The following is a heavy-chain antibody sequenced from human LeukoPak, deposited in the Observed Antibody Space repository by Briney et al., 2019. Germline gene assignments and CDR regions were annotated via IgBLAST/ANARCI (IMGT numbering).Heavy chain of an antibody. D-gene: IGHD6-6*01. Sequence: PSETLSLTCTVSGGSISSSSYYWGWLRQPPGKGLEWIGSLSYSGNTYSNPSLKSRITISVDTSKNQFSLKLSSVTAADTAVYYCARMKEYSSSSFYFDYWGQGTLVTVSS. J-gene: IGHJ4*02. V-gene: IGHV4-39*07. CDR1: GGSISSSSYY. CDR2: LSYSGNT. CDR3: ARMKEYSSSSFYFDY.